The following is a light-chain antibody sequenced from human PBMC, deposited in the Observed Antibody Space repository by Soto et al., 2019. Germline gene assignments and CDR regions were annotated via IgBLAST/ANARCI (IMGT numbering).Light chain of an antibody. CDR1: QSVSSN. Sequence: EIVMTQSPATLSVSPEERATLSCRASQSVSSNLAWYQQKPGQAPRLLIYGASTRATGIPARFSGSGSGTAFTLTISSLQSEDFAVYYCQQYNNWPRGTFGQGTKLEIK. V-gene: IGKV3-15*01. CDR3: QQYNNWPRGT. CDR2: GAS. J-gene: IGKJ2*02.